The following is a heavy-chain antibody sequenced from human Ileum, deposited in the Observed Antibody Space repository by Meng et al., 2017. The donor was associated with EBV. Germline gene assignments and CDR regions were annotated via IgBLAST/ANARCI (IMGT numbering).Heavy chain of an antibody. CDR1: GGSNSRSDW. CDR3: ASSDYYRSDY. D-gene: IGHD3-22*01. V-gene: IGHV4-4*02. J-gene: IGHJ4*02. CDR2: TSHSGST. Sequence: QGQLEGPGPGVVQPSETLPLTCAVSGGSNSRSDWWSWVRQPPGKGLEWIGETSHSGSTNYSPSLKSRVTISLDKSKNQLSLKLNSVTAADTAVYYCASSDYYRSDYWGQGTLVTVSS.